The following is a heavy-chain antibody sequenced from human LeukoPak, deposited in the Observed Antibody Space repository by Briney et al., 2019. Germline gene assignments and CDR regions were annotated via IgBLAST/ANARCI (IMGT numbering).Heavy chain of an antibody. J-gene: IGHJ4*02. CDR3: AKRGDYDILTGYPLDY. CDR1: GFTFSSYA. V-gene: IGHV3-23*01. Sequence: GGSLRLSCAASGFTFSSYAMSWVRQAPGKGLEWVSAISGSGGSTYYADSVKGRFTISRDNSKNTLYPQMNSLRAEDTAVYYCAKRGDYDILTGYPLDYWGQGTLVTVSS. CDR2: ISGSGGST. D-gene: IGHD3-9*01.